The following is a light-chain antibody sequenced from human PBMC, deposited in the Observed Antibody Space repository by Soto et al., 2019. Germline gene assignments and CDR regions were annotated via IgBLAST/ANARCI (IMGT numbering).Light chain of an antibody. CDR1: QSIGDS. CDR2: DVS. V-gene: IGKV1-5*01. CDR3: QQYNGYSRT. Sequence: DIQMTQSPSTLSASVGDRVTITFGASQSIGDSLAWYQQKPGKAPYLLISDVSSLERGVPSRFSGSGSGTEFTLTISSMQPDDFATFYCQQYNGYSRTFGQGTKVDIK. J-gene: IGKJ1*01.